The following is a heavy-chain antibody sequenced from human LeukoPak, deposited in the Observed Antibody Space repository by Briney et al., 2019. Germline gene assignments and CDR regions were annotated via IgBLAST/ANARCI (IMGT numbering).Heavy chain of an antibody. Sequence: SETLSLTCTVSGGSITTYYWSWIRQPPGKGLEWIGYISYSRGTNYNPSLKSRVTISIDTSRNQFSLKLSPVTAADTAVFYCARHRYNFALDYWGQGTLVAVSS. CDR2: ISYSRGT. CDR1: GGSITTYY. V-gene: IGHV4-59*08. J-gene: IGHJ4*02. CDR3: ARHRYNFALDY. D-gene: IGHD5-24*01.